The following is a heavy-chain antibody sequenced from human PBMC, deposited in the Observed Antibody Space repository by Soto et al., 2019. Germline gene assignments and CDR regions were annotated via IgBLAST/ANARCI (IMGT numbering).Heavy chain of an antibody. CDR2: INPSGGAT. CDR1: GYTFTTSF. CDR3: AREPQGGFDY. V-gene: IGHV1-46*01. J-gene: IGHJ4*02. Sequence: QVQLVQSGAEVKKPGASVKISCKASGYTFTTSFMHWVRQAPGQGLTWMGIINPSGGATSYAQKFQCRVTMTRDTSTSTVYMELSSLRSEDTAVYYCAREPQGGFDYWGQGTLVTVSS. D-gene: IGHD3-16*01.